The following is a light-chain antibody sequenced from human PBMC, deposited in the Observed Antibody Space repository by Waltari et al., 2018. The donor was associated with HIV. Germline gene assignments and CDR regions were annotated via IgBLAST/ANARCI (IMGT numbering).Light chain of an antibody. V-gene: IGKV1-33*01. CDR2: DAS. CDR3: QQYDNLPPVIT. CDR1: QDISNY. J-gene: IGKJ5*01. Sequence: DIQMTQSPSSLSASVGDRVTITGQASQDISNYLNWYQQKPGKAPKLLIYDASNLETGVPSMFSGSGSGTDFTFSISSLQPEDIATYYCQQYDNLPPVITFGQGTRLEIK.